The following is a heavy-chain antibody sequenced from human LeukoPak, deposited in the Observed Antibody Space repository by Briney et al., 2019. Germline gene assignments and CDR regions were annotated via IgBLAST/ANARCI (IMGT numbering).Heavy chain of an antibody. D-gene: IGHD3-9*01. CDR1: GFTFSSYG. J-gene: IGHJ4*02. Sequence: GGSLRLSCAASGFTFSSYGMHWVRQAPGKGLEWVAFIRYDGSNKYYADSVKGRFTISRDNSKNTLYLQMNSLRAEDTAVYYCAKEYYDILTGYPPGYFDYWGRGTLVTVSS. CDR3: AKEYYDILTGYPPGYFDY. V-gene: IGHV3-30*02. CDR2: IRYDGSNK.